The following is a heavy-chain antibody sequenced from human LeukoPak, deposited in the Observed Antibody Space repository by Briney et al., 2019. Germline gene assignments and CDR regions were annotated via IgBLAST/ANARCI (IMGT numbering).Heavy chain of an antibody. CDR3: ARDGLASCGGDCYSKYYYYYGMDV. CDR1: GFIFRNYW. J-gene: IGHJ6*02. D-gene: IGHD2-21*02. CDR2: IKQDGSDT. Sequence: PGGSLRLSCAASGFIFRNYWMSWVRQAPGKGLEWVANIKQDGSDTYYVDSVKGRFTISRDNAKNSLYLQMNTLRVEDTAVYYCARDGLASCGGDCYSKYYYYYGMDVWGQGTTVTVSS. V-gene: IGHV3-7*01.